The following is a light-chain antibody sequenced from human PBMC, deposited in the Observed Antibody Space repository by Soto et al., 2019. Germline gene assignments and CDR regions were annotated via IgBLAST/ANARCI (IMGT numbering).Light chain of an antibody. CDR2: KAS. J-gene: IGKJ2*01. V-gene: IGKV1-5*03. CDR1: QSISSW. Sequence: DIQMTQSPSTLSASVGDRVTITCRASQSISSWLAWYQQKPGKAPKLLIYKASSLESGVPSRFSGSGSGTEFTPTFSSLQPDDFATYYCQQYNRYQYTFGQGTKLEIK. CDR3: QQYNRYQYT.